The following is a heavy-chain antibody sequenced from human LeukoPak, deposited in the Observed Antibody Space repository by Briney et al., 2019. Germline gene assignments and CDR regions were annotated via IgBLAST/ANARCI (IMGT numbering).Heavy chain of an antibody. CDR3: AREGLNPYCSSTSCYTVS. J-gene: IGHJ4*02. CDR1: GGTFSSYA. Sequence: GASVKVSCKASGGTFSSYAISWVRQAPGQGLEWMGGIIPIFGTANYAQKFQGRVTITADESTSTAYMELSSLRSEDTAVYYCAREGLNPYCSSTSCYTVSWGQGTLVTVSS. D-gene: IGHD2-2*02. CDR2: IIPIFGTA. V-gene: IGHV1-69*13.